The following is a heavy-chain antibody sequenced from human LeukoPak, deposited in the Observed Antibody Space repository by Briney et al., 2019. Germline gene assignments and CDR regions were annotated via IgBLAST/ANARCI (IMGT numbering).Heavy chain of an antibody. CDR3: AREGGYSYGRFDY. CDR2: ISYDGTNK. Sequence: PRRSLRLSCAASGFTFSSYAMHWVRQAPGKGLEWVAVISYDGTNKYYADSVKGRFTISRDNSKNTLYLQMNSLRAEDTAVYYCAREGGYSYGRFDYWGQGTLVTVSS. CDR1: GFTFSSYA. D-gene: IGHD5-18*01. V-gene: IGHV3-30-3*01. J-gene: IGHJ4*02.